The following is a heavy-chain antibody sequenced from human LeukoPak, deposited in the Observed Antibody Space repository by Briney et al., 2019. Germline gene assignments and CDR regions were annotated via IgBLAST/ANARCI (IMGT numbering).Heavy chain of an antibody. CDR2: IKEDGSEK. V-gene: IGHV3-7*01. Sequence: GGSLRLSCAASGFTFSTYWMSWVRQAPGKGLEWVANIKEDGSEKYYGDSVKGRFTVSRDNAKNSLYLQMNSLRAEDTAVYYCARDSSGYQWGQGTLVIVSS. J-gene: IGHJ4*02. CDR1: GFTFSTYW. D-gene: IGHD3-22*01. CDR3: ARDSSGYQ.